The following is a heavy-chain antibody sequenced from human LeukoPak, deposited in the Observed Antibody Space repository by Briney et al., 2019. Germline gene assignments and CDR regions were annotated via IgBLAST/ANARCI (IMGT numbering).Heavy chain of an antibody. CDR2: IYCSGST. V-gene: IGHV4-59*01. D-gene: IGHD6-13*01. CDR1: GGSISSYY. Sequence: SETLSLTCTVSGGSISSYYWSWIRQPPGKGLEWIGYIYCSGSTNYNPSLKSRVTISVDTSKNQFSLKLSSVTAADTAVYYCARDAGAYSSSWYGVAHDWFDPWGQGTLVTVSS. J-gene: IGHJ5*02. CDR3: ARDAGAYSSSWYGVAHDWFDP.